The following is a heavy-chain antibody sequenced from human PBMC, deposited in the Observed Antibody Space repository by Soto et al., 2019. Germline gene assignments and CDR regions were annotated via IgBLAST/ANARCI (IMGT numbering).Heavy chain of an antibody. CDR3: VRGGGGGLFDP. Sequence: QVQLVESGGGLVPPGGSLRLSCAGSGFTFGDSYMSWIRQAPGKGLEWLSYISPGSRYPAYADSVKGRFTISRDNAKSSVNLQMLRLTAEETAIYYCVRGGGGGLFDPWGQGTMVTVSS. CDR1: GFTFGDSY. V-gene: IGHV3-11*06. CDR2: ISPGSRYP. D-gene: IGHD2-15*01. J-gene: IGHJ5*02.